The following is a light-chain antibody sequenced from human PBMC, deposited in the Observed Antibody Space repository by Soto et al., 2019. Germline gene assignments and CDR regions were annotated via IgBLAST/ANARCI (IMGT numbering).Light chain of an antibody. CDR3: QQASAFPTT. V-gene: IGKV1-12*01. CDR2: GAT. CDR1: QDITKF. J-gene: IGKJ1*01. Sequence: SQDITKFLAWYQQTPGKAPKLLIHGATTLHSGVPSRFSGSGSGTDFILTISSLQPEDFGTNYCQQASAFPTTFGQGTKVDIK.